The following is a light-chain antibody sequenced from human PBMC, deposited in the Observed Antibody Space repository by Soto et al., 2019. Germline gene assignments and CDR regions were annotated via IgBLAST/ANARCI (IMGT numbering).Light chain of an antibody. Sequence: DIQMTQSPSSLSASVGDRVTITCRASQSISSYLNWYPQKPGKAPKFLIYAASSLQSGVPSRFSGSGSGTDFTLTISSLQPEDFATYYCQQSYRTPRTFGQGTKVEIK. V-gene: IGKV1-39*01. CDR3: QQSYRTPRT. CDR2: AAS. CDR1: QSISSY. J-gene: IGKJ1*01.